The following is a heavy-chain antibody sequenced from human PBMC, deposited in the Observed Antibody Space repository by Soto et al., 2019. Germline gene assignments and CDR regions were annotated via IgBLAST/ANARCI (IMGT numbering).Heavy chain of an antibody. V-gene: IGHV4-34*01. CDR1: GGSFSGYY. Sequence: SETLSLTCAVYGGSFSGYYWTWIRQPPGKGLEWIGEINHSGSTNYNPSLKSRVTISVDTSKNQFSLKLSSVTAADTAVYYCARDGAREILDYWSQGTLVTVSA. D-gene: IGHD1-26*01. J-gene: IGHJ4*02. CDR2: INHSGST. CDR3: ARDGAREILDY.